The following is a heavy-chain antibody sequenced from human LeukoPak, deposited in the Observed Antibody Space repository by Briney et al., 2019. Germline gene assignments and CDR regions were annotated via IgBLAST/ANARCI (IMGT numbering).Heavy chain of an antibody. D-gene: IGHD5-24*01. CDR3: ARQGKDGYRVVDY. J-gene: IGHJ4*02. Sequence: GESLKISCKGSGYSFTSYWIGWVRQVPGKGLEWMGLIWPDDSDKRYSPSFLGQVTISADKSISTAYLQWSSLKASDTAMYYCARQGKDGYRVVDYWGQGTLVTVSS. CDR1: GYSFTSYW. V-gene: IGHV5-51*01. CDR2: IWPDDSDK.